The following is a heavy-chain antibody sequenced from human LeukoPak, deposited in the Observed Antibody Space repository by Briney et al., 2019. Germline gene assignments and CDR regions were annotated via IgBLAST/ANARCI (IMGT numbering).Heavy chain of an antibody. Sequence: GGSLRLSCAASGFTVFNYWMSWVRQAPGKGLEWVSGINWNGRSTGYADSVKGRFTISRDNAKNSLYLQMNSLRAEDTAFYYCARGGITIFGGIIYQDYWGQGTLVTVSS. V-gene: IGHV3-20*04. J-gene: IGHJ4*02. D-gene: IGHD3-3*01. CDR2: INWNGRST. CDR3: ARGGITIFGGIIYQDY. CDR1: GFTVFNYW.